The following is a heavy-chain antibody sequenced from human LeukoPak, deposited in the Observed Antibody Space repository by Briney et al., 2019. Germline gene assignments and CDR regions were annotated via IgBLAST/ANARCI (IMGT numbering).Heavy chain of an antibody. J-gene: IGHJ4*02. Sequence: GEPRQSSFQTSGCNFTNYWICWVRQIPGKGLEYMGIIYPGDSDSRYSPAFQSQVTISADKSISMAYLQGTSLKASDSAMYYCGTRCDAYSRFDYWGQGTLVTV. CDR3: GTRCDAYSRFDY. V-gene: IGHV5-51*01. D-gene: IGHD5-24*01. CDR2: IYPGDSDS. CDR1: GCNFTNYW.